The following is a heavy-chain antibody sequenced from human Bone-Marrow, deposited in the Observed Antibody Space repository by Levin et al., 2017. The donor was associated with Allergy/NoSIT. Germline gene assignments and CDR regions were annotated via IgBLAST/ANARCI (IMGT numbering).Heavy chain of an antibody. J-gene: IGHJ4*02. CDR2: IDGPSATI. CDR3: AKDFRVSN. Sequence: AGESLKISCAASGFTFSSYGLSWVRQAPGKGLEWVSAIDGPSATIYYADSVKGRFTISRDNSRDTLYLQMNSLRAEDTAIYYCAKDFRVSNWGQGTLVTVSS. CDR1: GFTFSSYG. V-gene: IGHV3-23*01.